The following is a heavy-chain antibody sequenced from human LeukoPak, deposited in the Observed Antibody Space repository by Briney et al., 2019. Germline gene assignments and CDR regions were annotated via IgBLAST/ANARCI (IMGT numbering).Heavy chain of an antibody. CDR3: AKTLNPSLYDY. Sequence: GGSLRLSCAASGFTFSDHYMDWVRQAPGKGLEWVSAISGSGGSTYYADSVKGRFTISRDNSKNTLYLQMNSLRAEDTAVYYCAKTLNPSLYDYWGQGTLVTVSS. CDR1: GFTFSDHY. V-gene: IGHV3-23*01. CDR2: ISGSGGST. J-gene: IGHJ4*02.